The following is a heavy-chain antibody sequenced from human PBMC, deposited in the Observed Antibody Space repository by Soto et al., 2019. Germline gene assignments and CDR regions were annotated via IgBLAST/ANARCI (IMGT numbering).Heavy chain of an antibody. J-gene: IGHJ6*02. CDR3: ARGVGFGYYYYHMDL. CDR2: IYYSGSA. Sequence: SLTCTVSGDSVTSVSDYWSWIRQPPGKGLEWIGYIYYSGSADYNPSLGSRVTISIDTSKNQSSLKLTSVTAADTAVYYCARGVGFGYYYYHMDLWGQGTTVTVSS. V-gene: IGHV4-61*01. D-gene: IGHD3-10*01. CDR1: GDSVTSVSDY.